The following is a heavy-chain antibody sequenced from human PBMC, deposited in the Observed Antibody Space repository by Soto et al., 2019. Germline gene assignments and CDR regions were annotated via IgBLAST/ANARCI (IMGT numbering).Heavy chain of an antibody. CDR2: ISSSGSTI. J-gene: IGHJ4*02. V-gene: IGHV3-48*03. CDR1: GFTFSSYE. D-gene: IGHD3-22*01. Sequence: EVQLVESAGGLVQPGGSLRLSCAASGFTFSSYEMNWVRQAPGKGLEWVSYISSSGSTIYYADSVKGRFTISRDNAKNSLYLQMNSLRAEDTAVYYCAGSITMIGVGTPVWGQGTLVTVSS. CDR3: AGSITMIGVGTPV.